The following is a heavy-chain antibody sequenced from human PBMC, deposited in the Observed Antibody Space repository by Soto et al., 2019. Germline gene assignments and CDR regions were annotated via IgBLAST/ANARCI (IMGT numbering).Heavy chain of an antibody. J-gene: IGHJ4*02. CDR1: GYTFTCYY. CDR3: ARVALRYCSGGSCYSGDYYFDY. D-gene: IGHD2-15*01. Sequence: ASVKVSCKASGYTFTCYYMHWVRQAPGQGLEWMGWINPNSGGTNYAQKFQGWVTMTRDTSISTAYMELSRLRSDDTAVYYCARVALRYCSGGSCYSGDYYFDYWGQGTLVTVSS. V-gene: IGHV1-2*04. CDR2: INPNSGGT.